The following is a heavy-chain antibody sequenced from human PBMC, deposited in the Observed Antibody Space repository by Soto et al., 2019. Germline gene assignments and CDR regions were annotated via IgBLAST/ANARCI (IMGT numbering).Heavy chain of an antibody. CDR3: ATRTLFGWFDP. CDR1: GGSISSGGYY. CDR2: IYYSGST. V-gene: IGHV4-31*03. D-gene: IGHD3-16*01. Sequence: SETLSLTCTVSGGSISSGGYYWSWIRQHPGKGLEWIGYIYYSGSTYYNPSLKSRVTISVDTSKNQFSLKLSSVTAADTAVYYCATRTLFGWFDPWGQGTLVTVSS. J-gene: IGHJ5*02.